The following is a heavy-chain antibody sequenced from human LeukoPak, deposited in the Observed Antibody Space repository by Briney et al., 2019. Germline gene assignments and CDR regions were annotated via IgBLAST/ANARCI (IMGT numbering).Heavy chain of an antibody. V-gene: IGHV3-74*01. Sequence: GGSLRLSCAASGFTFSNYWMHWVRQAPGKGLVWVSRINVEGSSTSYVDSVKGRFTISRDNAKNTLYLHMSGLRAEDTAVYYCARVKVGAMSFFDYWGQGTLVTVSS. D-gene: IGHD1-26*01. J-gene: IGHJ4*02. CDR2: INVEGSST. CDR1: GFTFSNYW. CDR3: ARVKVGAMSFFDY.